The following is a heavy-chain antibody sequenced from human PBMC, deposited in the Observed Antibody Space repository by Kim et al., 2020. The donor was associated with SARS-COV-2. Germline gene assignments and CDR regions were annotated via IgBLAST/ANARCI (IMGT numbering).Heavy chain of an antibody. Sequence: DGSNKYYADSVKGRFTISRDNSKNTLYLQMNSLRAEDTAVYYCASFHLGYWGQGTLVTVSS. CDR2: DGSNK. CDR3: ASFHLGY. D-gene: IGHD7-27*01. V-gene: IGHV3-30*02. J-gene: IGHJ4*02.